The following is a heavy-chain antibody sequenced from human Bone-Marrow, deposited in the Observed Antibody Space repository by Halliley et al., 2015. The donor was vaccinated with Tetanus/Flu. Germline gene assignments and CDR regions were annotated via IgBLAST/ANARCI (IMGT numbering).Heavy chain of an antibody. Sequence: EWIGYIHPRGRTNYTPPLKGRAAISVDTSRNQFSLTLSSVTAADTAVYYCARDLTYAGAFDIWGHGTMVTVTS. J-gene: IGHJ3*02. V-gene: IGHV4-59*01. CDR3: ARDLTYAGAFDI. D-gene: IGHD2-8*01. CDR2: IHPRGRT.